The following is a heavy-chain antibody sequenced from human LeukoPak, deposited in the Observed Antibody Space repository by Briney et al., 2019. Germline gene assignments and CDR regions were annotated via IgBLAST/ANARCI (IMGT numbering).Heavy chain of an antibody. CDR1: GYTFTSYG. CDR2: ISAYNGNT. D-gene: IGHD6-19*01. J-gene: IGHJ4*02. CDR3: ANIAVAGYFDY. Sequence: ASVKVSCKASGYTFTSYGISWVRQAPGQGLEWMVWISAYNGNTNYAQKLQGRVTMTTDTSTSTAYMELRSLRSDDTAVYYCANIAVAGYFDYWGQGTLVTVSS. V-gene: IGHV1-18*01.